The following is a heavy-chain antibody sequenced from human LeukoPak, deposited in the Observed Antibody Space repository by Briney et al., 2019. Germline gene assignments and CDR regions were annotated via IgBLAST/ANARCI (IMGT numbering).Heavy chain of an antibody. V-gene: IGHV3-48*04. Sequence: SGGSLRLSCAASGFTFSSYSMNWFRQAPGKGLEWVSYISSSGSTIYYADSVKGRFTISRDNAKNSLYLQMNSLRAEDTAVYYCARRSAYWFDPWGQGTLVTVSS. D-gene: IGHD1-26*01. CDR1: GFTFSSYS. CDR2: ISSSGSTI. J-gene: IGHJ5*02. CDR3: ARRSAYWFDP.